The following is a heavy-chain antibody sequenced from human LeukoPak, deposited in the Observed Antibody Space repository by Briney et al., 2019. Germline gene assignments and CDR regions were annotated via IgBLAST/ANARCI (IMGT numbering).Heavy chain of an antibody. CDR1: GFTFKSFA. D-gene: IGHD3-16*01. V-gene: IGHV3-23*01. CDR2: ISDNGGST. CDR3: AKARGSYGPTFPMDS. Sequence: GGSLRLSCAASGFTFKSFAMTWVRQAPGKGLEWVSDISDNGGSTNYAASVKGRFTISRDNSKDTLYVQMNSLRVEDSAVYYCAKARGSYGPTFPMDSWGQGARVIVSS. J-gene: IGHJ4*02.